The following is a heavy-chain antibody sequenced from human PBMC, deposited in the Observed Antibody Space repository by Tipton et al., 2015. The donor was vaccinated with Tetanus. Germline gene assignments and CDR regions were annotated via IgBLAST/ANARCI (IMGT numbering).Heavy chain of an antibody. J-gene: IGHJ4*02. CDR2: IYYSGST. V-gene: IGHV4-39*07. D-gene: IGHD1-1*01. CDR1: GGSISGSSYY. CDR3: ARANNEFPKKGPFDS. Sequence: TLSLTCSVSGGSISGSSYYWSWIRQPPGKALEWIGSIYYSGSTFYHPSLQSRVTISRDTSKNQISLRLTSVTAADTAVYYCARANNEFPKKGPFDSWGQGSLVIVSS.